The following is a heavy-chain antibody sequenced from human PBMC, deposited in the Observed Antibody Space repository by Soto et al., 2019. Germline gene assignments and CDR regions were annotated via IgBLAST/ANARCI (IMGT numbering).Heavy chain of an antibody. CDR2: ISYDGSNK. CDR3: AKDGAAAGYLYYYYYGMDV. Sequence: PGGSLRLSCAASGFTFSSYGMHWVRQAPGKGLEWVAVISYDGSNKYYADSVKGRFTISRDNSKNTLYLQMNSLRAEDTAVYYCAKDGAAAGYLYYYYYGMDVWGQGTTVTVPS. J-gene: IGHJ6*02. CDR1: GFTFSSYG. D-gene: IGHD6-13*01. V-gene: IGHV3-30*18.